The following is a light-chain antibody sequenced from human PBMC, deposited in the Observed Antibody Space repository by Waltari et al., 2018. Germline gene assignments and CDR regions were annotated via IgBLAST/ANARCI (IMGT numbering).Light chain of an antibody. V-gene: IGKV3-11*01. CDR2: AAS. Sequence: EIVLTQSPATLSLSPGDRDTLSCRASQSVTTSLAWYQQKPGQAPRLLIFAASDRATGVPARFSGSGSGTDFTLTISSLEPEDFAVYFCHQRTSWPLTFGGGTQVEFK. CDR3: HQRTSWPLT. CDR1: QSVTTS. J-gene: IGKJ4*01.